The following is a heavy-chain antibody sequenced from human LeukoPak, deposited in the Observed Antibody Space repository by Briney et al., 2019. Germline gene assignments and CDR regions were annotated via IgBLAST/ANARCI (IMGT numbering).Heavy chain of an antibody. CDR1: GFTFSSYA. CDR2: ISGSGGST. J-gene: IGHJ5*02. Sequence: GGSLRLSCAASGFTFSSYAMSWVRQAPGKGLEWVSAISGSGGSTYYADSVKGRFTISRDNSKNTLYLQMNSLRAEDTAVYYCARDTYYYDSSGYYQAGPWGQGTLVTVSS. D-gene: IGHD3-22*01. V-gene: IGHV3-23*01. CDR3: ARDTYYYDSSGYYQAGP.